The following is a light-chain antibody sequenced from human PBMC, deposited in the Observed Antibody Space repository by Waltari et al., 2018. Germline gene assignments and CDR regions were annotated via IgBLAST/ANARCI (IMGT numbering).Light chain of an antibody. CDR1: SSDVGNYNY. V-gene: IGLV2-11*01. Sequence: QSALTQPRSVSESPGQSVTISCTGTSSDVGNYNYVSWYQQHPGKAPKLMIYDVTKRPSGVPDRFSGSKSANTASLTISGLQAEDEADYYCCSYAGSYTGVFGTGTKVSVL. CDR2: DVT. CDR3: CSYAGSYTGV. J-gene: IGLJ1*01.